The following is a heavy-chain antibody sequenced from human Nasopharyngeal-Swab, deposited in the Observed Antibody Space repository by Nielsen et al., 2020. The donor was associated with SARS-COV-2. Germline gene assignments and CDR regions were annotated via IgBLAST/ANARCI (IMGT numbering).Heavy chain of an antibody. V-gene: IGHV4-34*01. CDR3: ARQGVPIRGWFKDYDRTAYEY. J-gene: IGHJ4*02. Sequence: SETLSLTCAVYGGSFSGYYWSWISQPPGKGLEWIGEISSSGRTNYNQSLNSRVTISLDTAKNQFSLKVTSVTASDTAVYYCARQGVPIRGWFKDYDRTAYEYWGQGTLVTVSS. D-gene: IGHD3-22*01. CDR2: ISSSGRT. CDR1: GGSFSGYY.